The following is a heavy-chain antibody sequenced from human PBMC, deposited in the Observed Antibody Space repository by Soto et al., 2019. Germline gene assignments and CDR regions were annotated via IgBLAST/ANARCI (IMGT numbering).Heavy chain of an antibody. Sequence: QVQLVQSGPEVQKPGASLKVSCKASGYTFTASGISWVRQAPGQGLEWMGWTSIYNGHTEYSPKFLGRGVMTTDTSADTAYLELKSLRPDDAALYYCARWDDYGASDQYHFDQWGQGTLVTVSS. D-gene: IGHD4-17*01. CDR1: GYTFTASG. CDR2: TSIYNGHT. V-gene: IGHV1-18*01. CDR3: ARWDDYGASDQYHFDQ. J-gene: IGHJ4*02.